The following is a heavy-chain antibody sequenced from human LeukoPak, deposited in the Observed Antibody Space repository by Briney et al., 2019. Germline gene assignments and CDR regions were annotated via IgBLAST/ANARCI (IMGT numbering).Heavy chain of an antibody. Sequence: NPSETLSLTCTVSGGSISSSSYYWGWIRQPPGKGLEWIGSIYYSGSTYYNPSLKSRVTISVDMSKNQFSLKLSSVTAADTAVYYCARHLWQQLAFFDYWGQGTLVTVSS. D-gene: IGHD6-13*01. J-gene: IGHJ4*02. V-gene: IGHV4-39*01. CDR1: GGSISSSSYY. CDR2: IYYSGST. CDR3: ARHLWQQLAFFDY.